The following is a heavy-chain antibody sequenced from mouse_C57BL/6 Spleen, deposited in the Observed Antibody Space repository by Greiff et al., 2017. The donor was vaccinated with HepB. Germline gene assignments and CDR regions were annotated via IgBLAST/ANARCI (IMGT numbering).Heavy chain of an antibody. CDR2: INPNNGGT. Sequence: EVHLVESGPELVKPGASVKMSCKASGYTFTDYNMHWVKQSHGKSLEWIGYINPNNGGTSYNQKFKGKATLTVNKSSSTAYMELRSLTSEDSAVYYCARNCGYAMDYWGQGTSVTVSS. CDR1: GYTFTDYN. CDR3: ARNCGYAMDY. V-gene: IGHV1-22*01. J-gene: IGHJ4*01.